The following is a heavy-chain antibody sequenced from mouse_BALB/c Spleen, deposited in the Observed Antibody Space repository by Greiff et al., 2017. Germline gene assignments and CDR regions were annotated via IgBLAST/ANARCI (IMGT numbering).Heavy chain of an antibody. Sequence: EVKVVESGGGLVQPGGSLKLSCAASGFTFSSYTMSWVRQTPEKRLEWVAYISNGGGSTYYPDTVKGRFTISRDNAKNTLYLQMSSLKSEDTAMYYCARHRGYGSSPAWFAYWGQGTLVTVSA. CDR3: ARHRGYGSSPAWFAY. D-gene: IGHD1-1*01. CDR2: ISNGGGST. V-gene: IGHV5-12-2*01. J-gene: IGHJ3*01. CDR1: GFTFSSYT.